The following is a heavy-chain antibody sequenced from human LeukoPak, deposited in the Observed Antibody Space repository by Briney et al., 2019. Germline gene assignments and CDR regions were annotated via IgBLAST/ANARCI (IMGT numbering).Heavy chain of an antibody. CDR3: ARGSPKLDS. CDR1: GGSFSGYN. CDR2: ISHSGAT. V-gene: IGHV4-34*01. Sequence: MASETLSLTCAVYGGSFSGYNCNWIRQPPGKGLEWVGEISHSGATNYNAALKSRVTLSVDTSKNQISLKVMSVTAADTAVYYCARGSPKLDSWGQGTLVSVSS. J-gene: IGHJ5*01.